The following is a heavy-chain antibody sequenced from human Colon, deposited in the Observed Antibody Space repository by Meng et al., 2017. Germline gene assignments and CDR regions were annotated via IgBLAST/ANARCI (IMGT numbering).Heavy chain of an antibody. V-gene: IGHV3-23*01. CDR1: GFTFSSYA. Sequence: GVLKISCAASGFTFSSYAMGWVRQAPGKGLEWVSTISCSGVNTHYADSVKGRFTISRDNSKNTLYLQMNSLRAEDTAVYYCDASDFWGQGSLVTVSS. J-gene: IGHJ4*02. CDR2: ISCSGVNT. CDR3: DASDF.